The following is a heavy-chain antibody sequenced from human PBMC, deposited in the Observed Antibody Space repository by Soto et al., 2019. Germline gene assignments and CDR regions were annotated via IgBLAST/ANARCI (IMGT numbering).Heavy chain of an antibody. J-gene: IGHJ4*02. CDR2: IYYSGNT. CDR3: ARLQSEYYASGSYPPYFDY. CDR1: GGSISSSNYY. V-gene: IGHV4-39*01. D-gene: IGHD3-10*01. Sequence: TSETLSLTCTVSGGSISSSNYYCGWIRQPPGKGLEWIGSIYYSGNTYYNPSLKSRVTISVDTSKNQLSLKLSSVTAADTALYYCARLQSEYYASGSYPPYFDYWGQGTLVTVSS.